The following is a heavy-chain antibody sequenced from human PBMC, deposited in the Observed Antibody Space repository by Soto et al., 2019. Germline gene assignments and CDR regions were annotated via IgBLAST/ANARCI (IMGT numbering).Heavy chain of an antibody. V-gene: IGHV1-69*13. CDR3: ARGGLGYCSSTSCSYYFDY. CDR2: IIPIFGTA. D-gene: IGHD2-2*01. J-gene: IGHJ4*02. Sequence: SVKVSCKASGGTFSSYAISWVRQAPGQGLEWMGGIIPIFGTANYAQKFQGRVTITADESTSTAYMELSSLRSEDTAVYYCARGGLGYCSSTSCSYYFDYWGQGTLATGYS. CDR1: GGTFSSYA.